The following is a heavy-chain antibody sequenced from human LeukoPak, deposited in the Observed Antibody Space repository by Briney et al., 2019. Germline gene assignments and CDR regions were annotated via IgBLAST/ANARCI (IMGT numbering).Heavy chain of an antibody. CDR3: ARDHNWAFDF. Sequence: GGSLRLSCAASGFSFSLYPMSWVRQAPGKGLEWLSNIRDSGGEMYYADSVKGRFTITRDNAKNTLYLQMNGLRVEDTAVYFCARDHNWAFDFWGRGSLVTVSS. CDR1: GFSFSLYP. D-gene: IGHD1-1*01. V-gene: IGHV3-48*01. CDR2: IRDSGGEM. J-gene: IGHJ4*02.